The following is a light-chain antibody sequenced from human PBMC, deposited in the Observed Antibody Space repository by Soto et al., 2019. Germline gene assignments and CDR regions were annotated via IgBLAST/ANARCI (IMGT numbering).Light chain of an antibody. J-gene: IGKJ1*01. CDR3: QQYHSAPQT. CDR2: WAS. V-gene: IGKV4-1*01. CDR1: QSVLFCPNSKHY. Sequence: DIVMTQSPDSLAVSLGERATINCKCSQSVLFCPNSKHYLAWYQQKPGQPPKLLIYWASTRESGVPDRFSGSGSGTDFTLSISSLQAEDVAFYYCQQYHSAPQTFGQGTKVEIK.